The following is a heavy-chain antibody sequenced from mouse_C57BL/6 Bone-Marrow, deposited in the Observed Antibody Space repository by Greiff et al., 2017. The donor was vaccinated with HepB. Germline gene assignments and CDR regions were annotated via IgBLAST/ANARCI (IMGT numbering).Heavy chain of an antibody. CDR1: GFNIKDDY. CDR3: KVYYGYDYYAMDF. CDR2: IDPENGDT. D-gene: IGHD2-2*01. J-gene: IGHJ4*01. V-gene: IGHV14-4*01. Sequence: VQLQQSGAELVRPGASVKLSCTASGFNIKDDYMHWVKQRPEQGLEWIGWIDPENGDTEYASKFQGKATITADTSSNTAYLQLSSLTSEDTAVYYCKVYYGYDYYAMDFWGKGPSVTVS.